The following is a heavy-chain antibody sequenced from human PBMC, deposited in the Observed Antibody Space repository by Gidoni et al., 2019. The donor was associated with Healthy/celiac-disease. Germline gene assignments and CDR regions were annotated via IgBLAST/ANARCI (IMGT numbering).Heavy chain of an antibody. J-gene: IGHJ4*02. V-gene: IGHV4-61*01. CDR1: GGSVSSGSYY. Sequence: QVQLQDSGPGLVQPSETLSLTCTVSGGSVSSGSYYWSWIRQPPGKGLEWIGYIYYSGSTNYNPSLKSRVTISVDTSKNQFSLKLSSVTAADTAVYYCARVAVAGTRAVDYWGQGTLVTVSS. D-gene: IGHD6-19*01. CDR2: IYYSGST. CDR3: ARVAVAGTRAVDY.